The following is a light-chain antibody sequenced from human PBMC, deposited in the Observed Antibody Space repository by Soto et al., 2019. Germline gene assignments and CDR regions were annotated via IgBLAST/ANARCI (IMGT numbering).Light chain of an antibody. J-gene: IGKJ2*01. CDR3: QQYSGTPYT. CDR2: WAS. CDR1: QSVLYSSNNKNY. V-gene: IGKV4-1*01. Sequence: DIVMTQSPDSLAVSLGERATINCKSSQSVLYSSNNKNYLAWYQQKPGQPPKLLIYWASTRESGVPVRFSGSGSGTDFTLTISSLQAEDVAIYYCQQYSGTPYTFGQGTKLEIK.